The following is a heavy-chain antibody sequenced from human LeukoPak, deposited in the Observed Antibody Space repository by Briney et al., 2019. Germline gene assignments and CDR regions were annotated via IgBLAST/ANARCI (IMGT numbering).Heavy chain of an antibody. D-gene: IGHD5-24*01. CDR1: GGSISSSSYS. V-gene: IGHV4-39*01. CDR3: ARLGDGYNADAFGI. CDR2: IYYSGST. Sequence: SSETLSLTCTVSGGSISSSSYSWGWIRQPPGKGLEWIGSIYYSGSTYYNPSLKSRVTISVDTSKNQFSLKLSSVTAADTAVYYCARLGDGYNADAFGIWGQGTMVTVSS. J-gene: IGHJ3*02.